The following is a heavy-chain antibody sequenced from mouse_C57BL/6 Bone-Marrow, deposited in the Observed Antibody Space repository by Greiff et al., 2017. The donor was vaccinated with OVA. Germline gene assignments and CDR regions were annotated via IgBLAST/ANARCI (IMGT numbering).Heavy chain of an antibody. CDR3: ASLYDGYYEAWFAY. J-gene: IGHJ3*01. Sequence: VQLQQSGAELVKPGASVKISCKASGYAFSSYWMNWVKQRPGKGLEWIGQIYPGDGDTNYNGKFKGKATLTADKSSSTAYMQLSSLTSEDSAVYFCASLYDGYYEAWFAYWGQGTLVTVSA. V-gene: IGHV1-80*01. CDR1: GYAFSSYW. D-gene: IGHD2-3*01. CDR2: IYPGDGDT.